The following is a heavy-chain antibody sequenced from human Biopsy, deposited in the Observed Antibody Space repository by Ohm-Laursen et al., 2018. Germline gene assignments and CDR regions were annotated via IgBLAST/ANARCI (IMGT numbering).Heavy chain of an antibody. CDR2: VYYTGST. D-gene: IGHD3-22*01. CDR3: ARDRGYYSDRTVPGYFDL. CDR1: SVSISSYY. V-gene: IGHV4-59*01. Sequence: SQTLSFTCSVSSVSISSYYWSWLGQPTGQGLQWIGYVYYTGSTYYNSSLQSPVTITVDTSNNHFSLRLRSVTAADTAIYYCARDRGYYSDRTVPGYFDLWGRGTLVTVSS. J-gene: IGHJ2*01.